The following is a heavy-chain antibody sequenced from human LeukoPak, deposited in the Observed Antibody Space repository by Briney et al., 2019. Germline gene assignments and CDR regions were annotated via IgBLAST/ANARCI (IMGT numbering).Heavy chain of an antibody. CDR2: IYYSGST. CDR1: GGSISSYY. CDR3: ASGNRADDY. V-gene: IGHV4-59*01. D-gene: IGHD1-14*01. J-gene: IGHJ4*02. Sequence: SETLSLTCTVSGGSISSYYWSWIRQPPGKGREWIGYIYYSGSTNYNPSLKSRVTISVDTSKNQFSLKLSSVTAALTDEYYCASGNRADDYWGQGTLVSVSS.